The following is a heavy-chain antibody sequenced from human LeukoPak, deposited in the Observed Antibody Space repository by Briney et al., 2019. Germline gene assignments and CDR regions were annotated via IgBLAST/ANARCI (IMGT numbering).Heavy chain of an antibody. CDR1: GFTFSDYY. V-gene: IGHV3-11*06. CDR2: ISSGSTST. CDR3: ARAGDYGSGSCAFDM. J-gene: IGHJ3*02. Sequence: GGSLRLSCAASGFTFSDYYMSWIRQAPGKGLEWVSYISSGSTSTNYADSVKGRFTISRDNAKNTLYLQMNSLRAEDTAVYYCARAGDYGSGSCAFDMWGQGTMVTVSS. D-gene: IGHD3-10*01.